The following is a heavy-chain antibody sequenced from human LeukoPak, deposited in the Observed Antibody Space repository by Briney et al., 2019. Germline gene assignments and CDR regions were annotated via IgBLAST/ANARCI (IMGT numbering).Heavy chain of an antibody. V-gene: IGHV4-39*07. J-gene: IGHJ3*02. D-gene: IGHD3-9*01. CDR1: GGSISSSSHY. CDR2: IYYSGST. CDR3: ARAGLRYFDWSPLDI. Sequence: SETLSLTCTVSGGSISSSSHYWGWIRQPPGKGLEWIGSIYYSGSTYYNPSLKSRVTISVDTSKNQFSLKLSSVTAADTAVYYCARAGLRYFDWSPLDIWGQGTMVTVSS.